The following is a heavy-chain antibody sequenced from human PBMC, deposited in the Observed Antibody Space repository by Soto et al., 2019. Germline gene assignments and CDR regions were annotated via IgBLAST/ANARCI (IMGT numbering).Heavy chain of an antibody. D-gene: IGHD6-13*01. V-gene: IGHV4-59*01. J-gene: IGHJ5*02. CDR2: IYYSGST. CDR3: ARNVEEGSWYMGHNWFDP. Sequence: SETLSLTCTVSGGSISSYYWSWIRQPPGKGLEWIGYIYYSGSTNYNPSLKSRVTISVDTSKNQFSLKLSSVTAADTVVYYCARNVEEGSWYMGHNWFDPWGQGTLVTVSS. CDR1: GGSISSYY.